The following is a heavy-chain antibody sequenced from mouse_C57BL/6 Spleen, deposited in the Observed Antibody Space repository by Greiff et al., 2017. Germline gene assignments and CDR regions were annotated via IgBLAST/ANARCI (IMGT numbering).Heavy chain of an antibody. CDR3: ARGTGGFDN. CDR2: IDPSDSYT. D-gene: IGHD2-14*01. V-gene: IGHV1-69*01. Sequence: QVQLQQPGAELVMPGASVKLSCKASGYTFTSYWMHWVKQRPGQGLEWIGEIDPSDSYTTYNQKFKGKSTLTVDKSSSTAYMQLSSLTSEDSAVYYCARGTGGFDNWGQGTTLTVSS. J-gene: IGHJ2*01. CDR1: GYTFTSYW.